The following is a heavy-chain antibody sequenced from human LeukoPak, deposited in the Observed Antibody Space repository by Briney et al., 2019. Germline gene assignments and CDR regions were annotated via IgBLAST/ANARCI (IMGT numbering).Heavy chain of an antibody. V-gene: IGHV3-21*01. CDR2: ISSSSYI. CDR1: GFTFSSYS. J-gene: IGHJ4*02. D-gene: IGHD1-1*01. Sequence: PGGSLRLSCAASGFTFSSYSMNWVRQAPGKGLEWVSSISSSSYIYYADSVKDRFTISRDNAKNSLYLQMNSLRAEDTAVYYCARDDNWNDVGFDYWGQGTLVTVSS. CDR3: ARDDNWNDVGFDY.